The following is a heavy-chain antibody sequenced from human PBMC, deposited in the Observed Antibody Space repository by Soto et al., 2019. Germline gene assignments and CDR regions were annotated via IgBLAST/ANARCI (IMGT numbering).Heavy chain of an antibody. Sequence: SETLSLTCTVSGGSISSYYWSWIRQPPGKGLEWIGYIYYSGSTNYNPSIKSRVTISVDTSKNQFSLKLSSVTAADTALYYCARQKGSGYSYGQPKVSYYYYGMDVWGQGTTVTVSS. CDR3: ARQKGSGYSYGQPKVSYYYYGMDV. D-gene: IGHD5-18*01. V-gene: IGHV4-59*08. J-gene: IGHJ6*02. CDR1: GGSISSYY. CDR2: IYYSGST.